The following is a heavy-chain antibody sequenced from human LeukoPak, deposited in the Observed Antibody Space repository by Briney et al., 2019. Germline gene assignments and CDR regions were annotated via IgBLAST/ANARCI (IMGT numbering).Heavy chain of an antibody. CDR3: ARTRGGSTYYFDY. D-gene: IGHD2-15*01. CDR1: GGSISSSSYY. V-gene: IGHV4-39*01. Sequence: SETLSLTCTVSGGSISSSSYYWGWIRQPPGKGLEWIGSIYYSGSTYYNPSLKSRVTISVDTSKNQFSLKLSSVTAADTAVYYCARTRGGSTYYFDYWGQGTLVTVSS. CDR2: IYYSGST. J-gene: IGHJ4*02.